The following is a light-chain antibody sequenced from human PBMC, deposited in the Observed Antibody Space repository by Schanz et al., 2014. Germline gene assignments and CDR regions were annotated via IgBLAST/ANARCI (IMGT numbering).Light chain of an antibody. Sequence: QSALTQPASVSGSPGQSITISCTGTSSDVGGYNYVSWYQHHPGKAPKLMIYEVSKRPSGVPDRFSGSKSGNTASLTISGLQAEDEADYYCSSYTTNSAPGVVFGGGTKLTVL. V-gene: IGLV2-14*01. CDR2: EVS. CDR1: SSDVGGYNY. CDR3: SSYTTNSAPGVV. J-gene: IGLJ2*01.